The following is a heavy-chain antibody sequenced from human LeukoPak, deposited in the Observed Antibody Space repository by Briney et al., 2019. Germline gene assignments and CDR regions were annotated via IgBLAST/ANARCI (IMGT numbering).Heavy chain of an antibody. D-gene: IGHD5-24*01. Sequence: PGGSLRLSCAASGFTFSSYGMHWVRQAPGKGLEWVAVISYDGSNKYYADSVKGRFTISRDNSKNTLYLQMNSLRAEDTAVYYCARDRWLQSQRYFDYWGQGILVTVSS. J-gene: IGHJ4*02. V-gene: IGHV3-30*03. CDR2: ISYDGSNK. CDR3: ARDRWLQSQRYFDY. CDR1: GFTFSSYG.